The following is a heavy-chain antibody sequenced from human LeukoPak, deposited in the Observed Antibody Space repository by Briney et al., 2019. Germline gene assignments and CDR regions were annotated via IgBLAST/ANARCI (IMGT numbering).Heavy chain of an antibody. Sequence: PSETLSLTCTVSGGSISSGGYYWSWIRQPPGKGLEWIGYIYHSGSTYYNPSLKSRVTISVDKSKNQFSLKLSSVTAADTAVYYCARGYYYGSGSNFDYWGQGTLVTVSS. CDR1: GGSISSGGYY. J-gene: IGHJ4*02. V-gene: IGHV4-30-2*01. CDR3: ARGYYYGSGSNFDY. D-gene: IGHD3-10*01. CDR2: IYHSGST.